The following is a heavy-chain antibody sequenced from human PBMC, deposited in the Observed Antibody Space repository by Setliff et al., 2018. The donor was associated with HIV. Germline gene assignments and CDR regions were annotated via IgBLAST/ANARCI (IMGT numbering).Heavy chain of an antibody. CDR3: ARVGSYWSTFDY. V-gene: IGHV7-4-1*02. CDR1: GCTFSSYA. D-gene: IGHD1-26*01. Sequence: GASVKVSCKASGCTFSSYAISWVRQAPGQGLEWMGWFNTETRNPMYAQAFKGRLVFSLDTSVSTAYLQINSLKAEDTAMYYCARVGSYWSTFDYWGQGALVTVSS. J-gene: IGHJ4*02. CDR2: FNTETRNP.